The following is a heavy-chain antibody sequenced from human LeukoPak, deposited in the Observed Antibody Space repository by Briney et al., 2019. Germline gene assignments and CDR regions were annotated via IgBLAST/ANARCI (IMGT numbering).Heavy chain of an antibody. J-gene: IGHJ4*02. D-gene: IGHD6-6*01. CDR2: IYYSGST. CDR1: GGSISSSSYS. CDR3: ARHSEYSSSSPFDY. V-gene: IGHV4-39*01. Sequence: SETLSLTCTVSGGSISSSSYSWGWIRQPPGKGLEWIGTIYYSGSTYYNPSLKSRVTISVDTSKNQFSLKLSSVTAADTAVYYCARHSEYSSSSPFDYWGQGTLVTVSS.